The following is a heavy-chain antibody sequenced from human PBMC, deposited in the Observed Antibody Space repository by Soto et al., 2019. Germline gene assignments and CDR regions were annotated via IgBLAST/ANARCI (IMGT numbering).Heavy chain of an antibody. CDR2: ISSDDRT. CDR3: ARDTFGGDYEFCH. J-gene: IGHJ4*02. V-gene: IGHV3-66*01. D-gene: IGHD3-3*01. Sequence: PGGSLRLSYAVSGFTVNNLYMTWVRQSPGKGLEWVSVISSDDRTYYADSVKGRFTIYRDNSKNTLFLEMNSLRAGDTAVYYCARDTFGGDYEFCHGGQGTRVTVAS. CDR1: GFTVNNLY.